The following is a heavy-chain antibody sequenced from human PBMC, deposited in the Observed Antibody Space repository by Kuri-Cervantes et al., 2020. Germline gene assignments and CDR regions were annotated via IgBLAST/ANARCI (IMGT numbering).Heavy chain of an antibody. CDR1: GYTFTSYG. V-gene: IGHV1-8*02. D-gene: IGHD6-13*01. CDR3: VRGGRGFSSSGYDY. J-gene: IGHJ4*02. CDR2: MNPNSGNT. Sequence: ASVKVSCKASGYTFTSYGISWVRQAPGQGLEWMGWMNPNSGNTGYAQKFQGRVTMTRNTSISTAYMELNSLRSEDTAVYYCVRGGRGFSSSGYDYWGRGTLVTVSS.